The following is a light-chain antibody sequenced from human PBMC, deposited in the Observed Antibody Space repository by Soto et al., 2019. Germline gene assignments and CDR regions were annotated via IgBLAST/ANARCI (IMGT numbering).Light chain of an antibody. Sequence: EIVLTQSPSTLSVSPGERVTLSCKAGQSVSSSLAWYQQRPGQAPRLLIYGASTRATGIPARFSGSGSGTEFTLSISSLQSEDLAVYYCQQYITRPPYTFGQGTKLEIK. CDR2: GAS. J-gene: IGKJ2*01. CDR1: QSVSSS. V-gene: IGKV3-15*01. CDR3: QQYITRPPYT.